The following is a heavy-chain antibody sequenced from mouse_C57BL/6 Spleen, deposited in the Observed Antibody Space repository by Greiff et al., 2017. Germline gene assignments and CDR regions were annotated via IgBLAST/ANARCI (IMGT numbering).Heavy chain of an antibody. D-gene: IGHD2-1*01. J-gene: IGHJ1*03. CDR2: IDPEDGET. V-gene: IGHV14-2*01. Sequence: EVKLQESGAELVKPGASVKLSCTASGFNIKDYYMHWVKQRTEQGLEWIGRIDPEDGETKYAPKFQGKAPITADTSSNTAYLQLSSLTSEDTAVYHCARESPYGNYVYWYFDVWGTGTTVTVSS. CDR3: ARESPYGNYVYWYFDV. CDR1: GFNIKDYY.